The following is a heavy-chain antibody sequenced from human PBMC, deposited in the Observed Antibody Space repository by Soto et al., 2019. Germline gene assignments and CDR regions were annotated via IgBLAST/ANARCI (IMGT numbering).Heavy chain of an antibody. CDR1: GYTFSPFW. V-gene: IGHV3-74*01. CDR2: INSDGTTK. Sequence: EVHLVESGGGLVQPGESLRLSCEASGYTFSPFWMHWVRQAPGKGLVWVSHINSDGTTKLYADSVKGRFTISRDNAKNTLYMQMNSVKADGTAVYFCVRDRGYPDSFDVWGRGTVVTVSS. J-gene: IGHJ3*01. D-gene: IGHD3-10*01. CDR3: VRDRGYPDSFDV.